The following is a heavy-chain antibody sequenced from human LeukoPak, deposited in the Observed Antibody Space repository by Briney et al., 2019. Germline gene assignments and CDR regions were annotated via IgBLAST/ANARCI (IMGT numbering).Heavy chain of an antibody. CDR2: INSDGSST. V-gene: IGHV3-74*01. D-gene: IGHD3-10*01. CDR3: ARELLWDYYGSGSYYGY. Sequence: QTGGSLRLSCAASGFTFSSYRMHWVRQAPGKGLVWVSRINSDGSSTSYADSVKGRFTISRDNAKNTLYLQMNSLRAEDTAVYYCARELLWDYYGSGSYYGYWGQGTLVTVSS. CDR1: GFTFSSYR. J-gene: IGHJ4*02.